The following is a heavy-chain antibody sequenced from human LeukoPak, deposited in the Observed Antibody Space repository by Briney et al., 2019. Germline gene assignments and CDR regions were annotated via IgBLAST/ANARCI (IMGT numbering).Heavy chain of an antibody. V-gene: IGHV1-46*01. CDR2: INPSGGST. CDR3: ATEKDWQKYFDY. Sequence: ASVKVSCKASGYTFTSYGISWVRQAPGQGLEWMGIINPSGGSTSYAQKFQGRVTMTRDTTTSTVYMELSSLRSEDTAVYYCATEKDWQKYFDYWGQGTLVTVSS. CDR1: GYTFTSYG. J-gene: IGHJ4*02. D-gene: IGHD3/OR15-3a*01.